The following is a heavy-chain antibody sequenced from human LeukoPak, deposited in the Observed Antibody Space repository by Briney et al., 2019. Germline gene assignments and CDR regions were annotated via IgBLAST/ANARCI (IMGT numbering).Heavy chain of an antibody. Sequence: SETLSLTCTVSGGSISSGDYYWGWIRQPPGKGLEWIGSIYYSGSTYYNPSLKSRVTISVDTSKNQFSLKLSSVTAADTAVYYCAHDGYPATPDVWGKGTTVAVSS. CDR3: AHDGYPATPDV. CDR1: GGSISSGDYY. D-gene: IGHD2-15*01. V-gene: IGHV4-39*01. J-gene: IGHJ6*04. CDR2: IYYSGST.